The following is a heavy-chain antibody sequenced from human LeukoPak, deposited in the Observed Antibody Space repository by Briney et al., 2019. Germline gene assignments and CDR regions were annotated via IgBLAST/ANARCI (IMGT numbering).Heavy chain of an antibody. Sequence: GGSLRLSCAASGFTFSSYSMNWVRQAPGKGLEWVSSISSSSSYIYYADSVKGRFTISRDNAKNSLYLQMNSLRAEDTAVYYCARIVLGFLEWFGPFDYWGQGTLVTVSS. CDR3: ARIVLGFLEWFGPFDY. CDR1: GFTFSSYS. CDR2: ISSSSSYI. V-gene: IGHV3-21*01. J-gene: IGHJ4*02. D-gene: IGHD3-3*01.